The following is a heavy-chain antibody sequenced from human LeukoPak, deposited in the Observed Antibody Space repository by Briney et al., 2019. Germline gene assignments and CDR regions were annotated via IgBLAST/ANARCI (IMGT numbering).Heavy chain of an antibody. Sequence: SETLSLTCTVSGGSISSGGYYWSWIRQHPGKGLEWIGYIYYSGSTYYNPSLKSRVTISGDTSKDQFSLNLSSVTAADTAVYYCATDRARGGDSFDYWGQGTLVTVSS. V-gene: IGHV4-30-4*08. D-gene: IGHD3-10*01. J-gene: IGHJ4*02. CDR1: GGSISSGGYY. CDR3: ATDRARGGDSFDY. CDR2: IYYSGST.